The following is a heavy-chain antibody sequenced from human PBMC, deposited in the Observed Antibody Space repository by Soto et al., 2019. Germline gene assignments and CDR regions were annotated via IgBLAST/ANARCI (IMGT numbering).Heavy chain of an antibody. CDR3: VKGKGGTVTHGSYPDN. CDR1: GFSFSTYA. V-gene: IGHV3-23*01. J-gene: IGHJ4*02. Sequence: VRLLESGGDLVQPGESLRLSCAASGFSFSTYAMSWVRQTPGKGLEWVSSISNSGVNAYHAESVKGRFTSSRDNSKNIVYIQMDSRRAGVTAVCYCVKGKGGTVTHGSYPDNWGQGTVVTVSS. D-gene: IGHD3-16*01. CDR2: ISNSGVNA.